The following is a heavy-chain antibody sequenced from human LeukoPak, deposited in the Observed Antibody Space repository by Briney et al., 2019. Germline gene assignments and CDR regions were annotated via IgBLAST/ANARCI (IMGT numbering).Heavy chain of an antibody. CDR3: ARDGVGYCSSTSCYTNWFDP. CDR2: ISYDGSNK. J-gene: IGHJ5*02. CDR1: GFTFSSYA. V-gene: IGHV3-30*01. D-gene: IGHD2-2*02. Sequence: GRSLRLSCAASGFTFSSYAMHWVRQVPGKGLEWVAVISYDGSNKYYADSVKGRFTISRDNSKNTLYLQMNSLRAEDTAVYYCARDGVGYCSSTSCYTNWFDPWGQGTLVTVSS.